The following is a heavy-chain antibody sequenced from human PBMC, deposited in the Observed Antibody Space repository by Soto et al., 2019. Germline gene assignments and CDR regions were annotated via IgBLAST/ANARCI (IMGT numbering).Heavy chain of an antibody. CDR3: AGTVEIPYYHGMDV. Sequence: QVQLVQSGAEVKKPGSSVRVSYKASGGTLRSHAINWVRQAPGQGLGWMGGIMPIFGSPNYAQKFQGRVTITADESSITAYMELSSLRSEDTAVYYGAGTVEIPYYHGMDVWGQGTTVTVSS. V-gene: IGHV1-69*01. D-gene: IGHD4-4*01. CDR1: GGTLRSHA. J-gene: IGHJ6*02. CDR2: IMPIFGSP.